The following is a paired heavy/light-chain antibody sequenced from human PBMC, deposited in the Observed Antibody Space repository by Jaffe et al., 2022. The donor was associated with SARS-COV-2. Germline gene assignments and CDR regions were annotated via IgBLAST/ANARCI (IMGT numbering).Light chain of an antibody. CDR1: QGIRND. V-gene: IGKV1-6*01. J-gene: IGKJ1*01. CDR2: AAS. Sequence: AIQMTQSPSSLSASVGDRVTITCRASQGIRNDLGWYQQKPGQAPKLLIYAASDLQSGVPSRFSGSGSGTDFTLTISSLQPEDFATYYCLQDYSYPSTFGQGTKVEIK. CDR3: LQDYSYPST.
Heavy chain of an antibody. CDR1: GYTFASYY. D-gene: IGHD1-1*01. Sequence: EVQLVQSGAEVKKPGESLKISCQGSGYTFASYYIGWVRQMPGKGLEWMGIIYPDNPDARYSPSFQGQVTISVDKSISTAYLQWSSLKASDSAMYYCARRTRLRATSSGYDYWGQGTQVTVSS. V-gene: IGHV5-51*01. CDR2: IYPDNPDA. J-gene: IGHJ4*02. CDR3: ARRTRLRATSSGYDY.